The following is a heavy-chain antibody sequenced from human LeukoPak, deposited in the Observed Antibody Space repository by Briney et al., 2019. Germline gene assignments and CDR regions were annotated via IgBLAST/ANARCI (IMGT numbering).Heavy chain of an antibody. V-gene: IGHV3-23*01. CDR2: ISGGGGST. Sequence: PGGSLRLSCAASGFTFSSYAMSWVRQAPGKGLEWVSVISGGGGSTYYADSVKGRFTISRGNSKNTLYLQMNSLRAEDTAVYYCAKTFKINAYFDYWGQGTLVTVSS. CDR1: GFTFSSYA. D-gene: IGHD3-16*01. J-gene: IGHJ4*02. CDR3: AKTFKINAYFDY.